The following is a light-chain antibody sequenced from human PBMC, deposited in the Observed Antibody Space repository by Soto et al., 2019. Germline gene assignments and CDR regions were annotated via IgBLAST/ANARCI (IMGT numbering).Light chain of an antibody. Sequence: QSVLTQPPSASGSPGPSVTISCTGTSSDVGGYNYVSWYQQHPGKAPKLMIYEVSKRPSGVPDRFSGSKSGNTASLTVSGLQAEDEADYYCSSYAGSNNLGVFGGGTKLTVL. V-gene: IGLV2-8*01. CDR1: SSDVGGYNY. J-gene: IGLJ2*01. CDR2: EVS. CDR3: SSYAGSNNLGV.